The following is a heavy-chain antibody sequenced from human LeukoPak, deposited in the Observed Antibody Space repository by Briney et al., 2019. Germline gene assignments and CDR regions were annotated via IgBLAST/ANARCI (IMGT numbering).Heavy chain of an antibody. CDR2: IYYSGTP. CDR3: ARHGGSHDFDF. J-gene: IGHJ4*02. CDR1: GGSISTYY. D-gene: IGHD1-26*01. V-gene: IGHV4-59*08. Sequence: SETLSLTCTVSGGSISTYYWSWIRQPPGKGLEWIGYIYYSGTPNYNPTLKSRVTMSVDTSKNQFSLKLSSVTAADTAVYYCARHGGSHDFDFWGQGALVTVSS.